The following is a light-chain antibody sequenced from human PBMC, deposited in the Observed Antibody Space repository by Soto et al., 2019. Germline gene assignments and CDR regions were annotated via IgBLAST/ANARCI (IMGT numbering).Light chain of an antibody. CDR3: QQYGISPLMYT. Sequence: EIVLMQSPGTLSLSPGERATLSCRASQSVTNNYLAWYQQKPGQAPRLLIYGASSRATGVPDRFSGSGSGTDFTLTITRLEPEDFAVYYCQQYGISPLMYTFGRGTKLGVK. CDR1: QSVTNNY. CDR2: GAS. V-gene: IGKV3-20*01. J-gene: IGKJ2*01.